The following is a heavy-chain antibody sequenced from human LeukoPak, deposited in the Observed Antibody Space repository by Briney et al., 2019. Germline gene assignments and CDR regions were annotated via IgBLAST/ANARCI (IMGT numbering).Heavy chain of an antibody. D-gene: IGHD5-18*01. CDR3: ARASWIQLRPRSLYFDY. J-gene: IGHJ4*02. Sequence: SETLSHTCAVYGGSFSGYYWSWIRQPPGKGLEWIGEINHSGSTNYNPSLKSRVTISVDTSKNQFSLKLSSVTAADTAVYYCARASWIQLRPRSLYFDYWGQGTLVTVSS. CDR2: INHSGST. CDR1: GGSFSGYY. V-gene: IGHV4-34*01.